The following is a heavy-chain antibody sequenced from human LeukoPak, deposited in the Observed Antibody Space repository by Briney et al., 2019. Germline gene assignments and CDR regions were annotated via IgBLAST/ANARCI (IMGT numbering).Heavy chain of an antibody. V-gene: IGHV3-23*01. J-gene: IGHJ4*02. Sequence: GGSLRLSCAASGFTFSSYAMSWVRQAPGKGLEWVSAISGSGGSTYYVDSVKGRFTISRDNSKNTLYLQMDSPRAEDTAVYYCAKGETTVTPYYFDYWGQGTLVTVSS. D-gene: IGHD4-17*01. CDR2: ISGSGGST. CDR3: AKGETTVTPYYFDY. CDR1: GFTFSSYA.